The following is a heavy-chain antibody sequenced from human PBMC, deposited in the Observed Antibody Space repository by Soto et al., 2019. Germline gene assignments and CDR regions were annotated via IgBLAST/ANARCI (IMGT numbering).Heavy chain of an antibody. D-gene: IGHD3-22*01. CDR3: ARDRGLYYYDSSGYDTNWGAFDI. J-gene: IGHJ3*02. CDR2: IIPIFGTA. Sequence: SVKVSCKASGGTFSSYAISWVRQAPGQGLEWMGGIIPIFGTANYAQKFQGRVTITADESTSTAYMELSSLRSEDTAVYYCARDRGLYYYDSSGYDTNWGAFDIWGQGTMVTVSS. V-gene: IGHV1-69*13. CDR1: GGTFSSYA.